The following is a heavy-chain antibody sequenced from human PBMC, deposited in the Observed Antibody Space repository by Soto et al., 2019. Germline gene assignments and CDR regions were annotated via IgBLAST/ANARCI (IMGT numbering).Heavy chain of an antibody. V-gene: IGHV4-59*11. CDR1: GCSISPHY. D-gene: IGHD2-8*01. J-gene: IGHJ4*02. Sequence: PXETLSLTCTVSGCSISPHYWSWIRQTPGKGLEWIGYIYYTGHANYNPSLKSRISFSVDTSRNQFSLMLSSVTAADTAVYYCARYYCTTDTCYYFDYWGRGTLVTASS. CDR3: ARYYCTTDTCYYFDY. CDR2: IYYTGHA.